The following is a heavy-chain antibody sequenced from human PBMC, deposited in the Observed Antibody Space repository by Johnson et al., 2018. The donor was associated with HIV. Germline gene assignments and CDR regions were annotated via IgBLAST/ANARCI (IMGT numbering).Heavy chain of an antibody. Sequence: QVQLVESGGGLVQPGGSLRLSCAASGFTFDDYGMSWVRQAPGKGLEWVAVISYDGSNKYYADSVKGRFTISRDNSKNSLYVHMNSLKVGDTAFYYCVRDGVYCSGGTCYGGFDVWGQGTMVTVSS. CDR1: GFTFDDYG. V-gene: IGHV3-30*03. D-gene: IGHD2-15*01. J-gene: IGHJ3*01. CDR3: VRDGVYCSGGTCYGGFDV. CDR2: ISYDGSNK.